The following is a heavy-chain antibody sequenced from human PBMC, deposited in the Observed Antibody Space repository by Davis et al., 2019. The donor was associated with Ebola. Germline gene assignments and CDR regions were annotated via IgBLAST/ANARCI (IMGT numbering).Heavy chain of an antibody. CDR3: ARAELAAAGNGAFDI. V-gene: IGHV3-33*08. CDR2: IWYDGSNK. D-gene: IGHD6-13*01. CDR1: EFTFSSYA. Sequence: GESLKISCAASEFTFSSYAMHWVRQAPGKGLEWVAVIWYDGSNKYYADSVEGRFTISRDNSKNTLYLQMNSLRAEDTAVYYCARAELAAAGNGAFDIWGQGTMVTVSS. J-gene: IGHJ3*02.